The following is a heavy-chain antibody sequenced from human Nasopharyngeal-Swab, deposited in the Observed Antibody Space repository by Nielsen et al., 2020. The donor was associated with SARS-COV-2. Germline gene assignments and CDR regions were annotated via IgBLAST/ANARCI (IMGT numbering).Heavy chain of an antibody. CDR3: AKDTPYAYCSGGSCYPGGLGY. Sequence: VRQAPGKGLEWVSAISASGGSTYYADSVKGRFTISRDNSKNTLYLQMNSLRAEDTAVYYCAKDTPYAYCSGGSCYPGGLGYWGQGTLVTVSS. CDR2: ISASGGST. J-gene: IGHJ4*02. D-gene: IGHD2-15*01. V-gene: IGHV3-23*01.